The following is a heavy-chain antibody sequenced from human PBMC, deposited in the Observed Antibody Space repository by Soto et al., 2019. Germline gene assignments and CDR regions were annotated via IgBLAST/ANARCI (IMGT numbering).Heavy chain of an antibody. CDR1: GFTFSDYS. CDR2: IRRTMSGATT. D-gene: IGHD3-16*01. V-gene: IGHV3-49*03. CDR3: AREQGGITSIRVDVDY. Sequence: EVELLESGGDLVAPGRSLRLSCIASGFTFSDYSMAWFRQAPGKGMEWVGFIRRTMSGATTENAASVQGRFISSRAYSRNILYLQMSRLKTEDTAVYYCAREQGGITSIRVDVDYWGQGTLVTVSS. J-gene: IGHJ4*02.